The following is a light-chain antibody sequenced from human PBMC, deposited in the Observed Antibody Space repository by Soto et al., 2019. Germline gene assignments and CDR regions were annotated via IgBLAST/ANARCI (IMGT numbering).Light chain of an antibody. Sequence: EIVLTQSPATLSLSPGERASLSCRASQTISGYLAWYQQKPGQAPRLLIYDASNRATDIPARFSGSGSGTDFTLTISSLEPEDFAVYYCQLRRNWSFTFGGGTKVEIK. CDR1: QTISGY. CDR3: QLRRNWSFT. CDR2: DAS. V-gene: IGKV3-11*01. J-gene: IGKJ4*01.